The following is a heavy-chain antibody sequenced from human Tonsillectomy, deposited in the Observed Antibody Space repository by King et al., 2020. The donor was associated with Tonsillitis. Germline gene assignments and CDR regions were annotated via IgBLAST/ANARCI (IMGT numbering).Heavy chain of an antibody. Sequence: MQLQESGPGLVKPSETLSLTCTVSGGSINSYYWNWIRQPPGKGLEWIGYIYYSGSTNYNPSLKSRVTISVDTSKNQFSLKLSSVTAADPAGYYFARGYYYGSSDYSVGFWGQGTLVTVSS. J-gene: IGHJ4*02. CDR2: IYYSGST. D-gene: IGHD3-22*01. CDR1: GGSINSYY. V-gene: IGHV4-59*01. CDR3: ARGYYYGSSDYSVGF.